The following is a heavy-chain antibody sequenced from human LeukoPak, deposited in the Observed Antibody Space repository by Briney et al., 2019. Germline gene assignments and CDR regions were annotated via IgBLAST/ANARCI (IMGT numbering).Heavy chain of an antibody. Sequence: GASVKVSCKASGYTFTGYYIHWVRQAPGQGLEWMGWISPNSGGTNSAQKFQGRVTMTRDPSISTAYMELSRLRSDDTAVYYCARGLTIIRTAPRAPLDIWGQGTMVTVSS. V-gene: IGHV1-2*02. CDR2: ISPNSGGT. CDR1: GYTFTGYY. D-gene: IGHD3-22*01. CDR3: ARGLTIIRTAPRAPLDI. J-gene: IGHJ3*02.